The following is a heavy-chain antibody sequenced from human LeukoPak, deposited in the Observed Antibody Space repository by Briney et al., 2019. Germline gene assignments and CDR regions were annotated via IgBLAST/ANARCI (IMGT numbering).Heavy chain of an antibody. J-gene: IGHJ1*01. CDR3: ARSELGGVYFQQ. CDR2: IYHSGST. D-gene: IGHD1-26*01. CDR1: GGSISSSNW. Sequence: KASGTLSLTCAVSGGSISSSNWWSWVRQLPGKGLEWIGEIYHSGSTNYNPSLKSRVTISIDKSKNQFSLKLRSVTAADTAVYYCARSELGGVYFQQWGQGTLVTVSS. V-gene: IGHV4-4*02.